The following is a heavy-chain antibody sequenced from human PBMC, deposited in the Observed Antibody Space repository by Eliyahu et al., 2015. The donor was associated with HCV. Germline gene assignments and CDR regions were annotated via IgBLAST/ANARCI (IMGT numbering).Heavy chain of an antibody. Sequence: QVQLVQSGTEVKKPGASVRVSCKASGYTFTNLYIDWVRQAPGQGLEWMGLINPSDGSTTYAQKFKGRVTMTRDTSTTTVYMELSSLTSEDTAVYYCAREAGSYDYWGQGTLVTVSS. J-gene: IGHJ4*02. CDR3: AREAGSYDY. D-gene: IGHD1-26*01. V-gene: IGHV1-46*03. CDR1: GYTFTNLY. CDR2: INPSDGST.